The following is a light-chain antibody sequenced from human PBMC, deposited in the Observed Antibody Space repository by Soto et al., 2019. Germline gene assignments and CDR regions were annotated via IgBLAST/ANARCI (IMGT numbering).Light chain of an antibody. J-gene: IGLJ3*02. CDR1: SNDVGGYNF. CDR2: DVS. V-gene: IGLV2-11*01. Sequence: QSVLTQPRSVSGSPGQSVTISCTGTSNDVGGYNFVSWYQQYPGKAPKLIIYDVSKRPSGVPDRFSGSKSGNTASLTISGLQAEDEADYYCCSYAGTYPHWVFGGGTKLTVL. CDR3: CSYAGTYPHWV.